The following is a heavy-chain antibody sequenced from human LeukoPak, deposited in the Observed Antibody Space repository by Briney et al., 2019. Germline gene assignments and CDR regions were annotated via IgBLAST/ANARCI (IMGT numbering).Heavy chain of an antibody. V-gene: IGHV1-18*01. CDR1: GYTLISYG. CDR2: ISPYTTKT. CDR3: AREGGVGPTAPPDYYSYQMDV. Sequence: ASVKVSCKASGYTLISYGITWVRQAPGQGLEWMGWISPYTTKTNYAQSLQGRVTMTTDTSTSIAYMELRSLRSDDTAVYYCAREGGVGPTAPPDYYSYQMDVRGKGTTVTVSS. J-gene: IGHJ6*03. D-gene: IGHD1-26*01.